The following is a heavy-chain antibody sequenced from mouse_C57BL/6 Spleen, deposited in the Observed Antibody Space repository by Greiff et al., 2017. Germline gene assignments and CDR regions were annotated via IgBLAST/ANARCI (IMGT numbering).Heavy chain of an antibody. CDR1: GYTFTSYW. CDR2: IDPSDSYT. Sequence: QVQLQQPGAELVRPGTSVKLSCKASGYTFTSYWMHWVKQRPGQGLEWIGVIDPSDSYTNYNQKFKGKGTLTVDTSSCTADMQLSILTSEDSAVYDCSKGDYDGAYWGQGTLVTVSA. V-gene: IGHV1-59*01. J-gene: IGHJ3*01. D-gene: IGHD2-4*01. CDR3: SKGDYDGAY.